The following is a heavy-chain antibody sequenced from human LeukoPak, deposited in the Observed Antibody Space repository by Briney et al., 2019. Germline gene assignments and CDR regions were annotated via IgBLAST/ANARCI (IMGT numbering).Heavy chain of an antibody. J-gene: IGHJ6*03. D-gene: IGHD1-26*01. Sequence: GGSLRLSCAASGFTFSDFYMTWIRQAPGKGLQWISYITGSGNNKYYADSVKGRFTISRDNAKNSVLLQINSLGAEDTAVYYCARVNRWEPTPYYYYYMDFWGKGTTVTVSS. CDR2: ITGSGNNK. CDR3: ARVNRWEPTPYYYYYMDF. CDR1: GFTFSDFY. V-gene: IGHV3-11*04.